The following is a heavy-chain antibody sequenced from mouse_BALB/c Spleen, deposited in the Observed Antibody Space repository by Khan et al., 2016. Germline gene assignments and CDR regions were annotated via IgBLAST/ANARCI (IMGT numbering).Heavy chain of an antibody. J-gene: IGHJ4*01. V-gene: IGHV9-3*02. D-gene: IGHD2-10*01. CDR3: ARTGAYPYYAIDA. CDR1: GYTFTNYG. Sequence: QIQLVQSGPELKKPGETVKISCKASGYTFTNYGMNWVKQAPGKGLKWMGWINTNTGEPNYAEEFKGRFAFSLETSASNAYLQINTLKNEDTDTYFCARTGAYPYYAIDAWSPAPSFTVSS. CDR2: INTNTGEP.